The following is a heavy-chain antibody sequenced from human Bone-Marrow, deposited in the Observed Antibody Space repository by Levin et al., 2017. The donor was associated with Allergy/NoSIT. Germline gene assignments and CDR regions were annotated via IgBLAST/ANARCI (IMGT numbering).Heavy chain of an antibody. CDR3: ARDKWELQRPSYYAMDV. J-gene: IGHJ6*02. D-gene: IGHD1-26*01. CDR2: ISSSSSYI. V-gene: IGHV3-21*01. Sequence: PGGSLRLSCAASGFTLSGYDMNWVRQAPGKGLEWVSSISSSSSYIYYADSVKGRFTVSRDNAKKSVSLQMNSLRPDDTAVYYCARDKWELQRPSYYAMDVWGHGTTVIVSS. CDR1: GFTLSGYD.